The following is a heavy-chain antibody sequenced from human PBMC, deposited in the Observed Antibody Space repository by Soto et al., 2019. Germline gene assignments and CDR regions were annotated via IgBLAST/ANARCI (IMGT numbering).Heavy chain of an antibody. V-gene: IGHV4-59*01. CDR1: GGSISSYY. Sequence: KTSETLSLTCTVSGGSISSYYWSWIRQPPGKGLEWIGYIYYSGSTNYNPSLKSRVTISVDMSKNQFSLKLSSVTAADTAVYYCARGPNYDFWSGYFRGWGQGTLVTVSS. CDR2: IYYSGST. J-gene: IGHJ4*02. CDR3: ARGPNYDFWSGYFRG. D-gene: IGHD3-3*01.